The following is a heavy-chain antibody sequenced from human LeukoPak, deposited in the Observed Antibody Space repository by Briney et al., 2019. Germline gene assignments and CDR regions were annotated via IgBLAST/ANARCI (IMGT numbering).Heavy chain of an antibody. Sequence: PSETLSLTCTVSGGSISSYYWSWIRQPPGKGLEWIGYIYYSGSTNYNPSLKSRVTISVDTSKNQFSLKLSSVTAADTAVYYCASGEMATITSIDYCGQGTLVTVSS. V-gene: IGHV4-59*01. CDR2: IYYSGST. CDR1: GGSISSYY. J-gene: IGHJ4*02. D-gene: IGHD5-24*01. CDR3: ASGEMATITSIDY.